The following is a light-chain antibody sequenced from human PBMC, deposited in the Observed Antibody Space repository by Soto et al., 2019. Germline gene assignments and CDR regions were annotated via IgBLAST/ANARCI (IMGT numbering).Light chain of an antibody. Sequence: QSALTQPPSASGSPGQSVTISCTGTSSDVGGYNYVSWYQQHPGKAPKLMIYEVTKRPSGVPDRFSGSKSGNTASLTVSGLQAEDEANYYCSSYAGSYIVFGTGTKVTVL. CDR1: SSDVGGYNY. CDR2: EVT. CDR3: SSYAGSYIV. J-gene: IGLJ1*01. V-gene: IGLV2-8*01.